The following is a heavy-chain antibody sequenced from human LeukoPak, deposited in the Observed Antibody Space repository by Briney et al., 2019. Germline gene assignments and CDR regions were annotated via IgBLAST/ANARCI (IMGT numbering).Heavy chain of an antibody. CDR3: AKAKISYDSSADY. Sequence: GGSLRLTCAASGFTFSSYAMSWVRQAPGKGLEWVSAISGSGGSTYYADSVKGRFTISRDNSKNTLYLQMNSLRAEDTAVYYCAKAKISYDSSADYWGQGTLVTVSS. CDR1: GFTFSSYA. D-gene: IGHD3-22*01. CDR2: ISGSGGST. J-gene: IGHJ4*02. V-gene: IGHV3-23*01.